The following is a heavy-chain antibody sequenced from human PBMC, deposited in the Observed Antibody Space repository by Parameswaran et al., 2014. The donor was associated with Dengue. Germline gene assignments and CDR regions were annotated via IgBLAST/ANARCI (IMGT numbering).Heavy chain of an antibody. V-gene: IGHV1-69*06. D-gene: IGHD2-2*01. Sequence: WVRQAPGQGLEWMGGIIPVFASANYAQKFQGRLTITADKSTTTVYMELISLTSEDTAVYYCARVHCSATNCYHGLDVWARGPRSPSP. CDR2: IIPVFASA. CDR3: ARVHCSATNCYHGLDV. J-gene: IGHJ6*02.